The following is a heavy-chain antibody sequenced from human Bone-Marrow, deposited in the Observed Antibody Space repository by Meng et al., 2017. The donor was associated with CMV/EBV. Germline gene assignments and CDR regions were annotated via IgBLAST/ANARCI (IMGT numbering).Heavy chain of an antibody. Sequence: LSLTCAASGFTVSSNYMSWVRQAPGKGLEWVSVIYSGGSTYYADSVKGRFTISRDNSKNTLYLQMNSLRAEDTAVYYCASTNYDFWSGYFYYYYGMDVWGQGTTVTVSS. D-gene: IGHD3-3*01. CDR1: GFTVSSNY. CDR2: IYSGGST. J-gene: IGHJ6*02. CDR3: ASTNYDFWSGYFYYYYGMDV. V-gene: IGHV3-66*02.